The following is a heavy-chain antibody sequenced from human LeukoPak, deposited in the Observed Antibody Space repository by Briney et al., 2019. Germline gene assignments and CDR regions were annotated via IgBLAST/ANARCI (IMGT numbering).Heavy chain of an antibody. CDR1: GYTFTGYY. J-gene: IGHJ4*02. D-gene: IGHD3-22*01. CDR2: INPNSGGT. V-gene: IGHV1-2*02. CDR3: ARRGDYYDSSGHYTAFDY. Sequence: ASVKVSCKASGYTFTGYYMHWVRQAPGQGLEWMGWINPNSGGTNYAQKFQGRVTMTRDTSISTAYMELSRLRSDDTAVYYCARRGDYYDSSGHYTAFDYWGQGTLVTVSS.